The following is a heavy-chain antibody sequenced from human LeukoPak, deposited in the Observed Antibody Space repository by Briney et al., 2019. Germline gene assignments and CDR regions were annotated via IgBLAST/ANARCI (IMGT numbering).Heavy chain of an antibody. CDR2: IRGSGGPT. J-gene: IGHJ4*01. CDR3: AKEVSPLPDSFYY. Sequence: VGSLRLSCAASGWTFSSFAIGGGPRVPGEGPGRGSAIRGSGGPTKYADSVKERFTISTDNTNNTLYQQMNSLTAEDTAVYYCAKEVSPLPDSFYYSGQRTLGT. CDR1: GWTFSSFA. V-gene: IGHV3-23*01. D-gene: IGHD1-14*01.